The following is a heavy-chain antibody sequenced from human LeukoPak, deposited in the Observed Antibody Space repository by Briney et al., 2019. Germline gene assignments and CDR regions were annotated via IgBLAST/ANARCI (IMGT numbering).Heavy chain of an antibody. Sequence: SETLSLTCSVPDDSITMYYWTWIRQPPGKGLEWIGYVDHTGSTNFNPSLNGRVSISRDTSKNLFSLRLRSVTAADTAVYFCARGRVSSSTWYSTYYYYFYMDVWGKGTTVTVSS. CDR2: VDHTGST. D-gene: IGHD4-11*01. CDR1: DDSITMYY. J-gene: IGHJ6*03. CDR3: ARGRVSSSTWYSTYYYYFYMDV. V-gene: IGHV4-59*01.